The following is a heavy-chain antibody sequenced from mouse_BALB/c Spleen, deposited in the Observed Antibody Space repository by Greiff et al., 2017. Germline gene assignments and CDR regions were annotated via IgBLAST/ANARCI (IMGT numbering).Heavy chain of an antibody. CDR1: GYSFTSYW. D-gene: IGHD2-10*01. J-gene: IGHJ1*01. CDR2: IYPGNSDT. V-gene: IGHV1-5*01. CDR3: TRSYYGRYFDV. Sequence: VQLQQSGTVLARPGASVKMSCKASGYSFTSYWMHWVKQRPGQGLEWIGAIYPGNSDTSYNQKFKGKAKLTAVTSASTAYMELSSLTNEDSAVYYCTRSYYGRYFDVWGAGTTVTVSS.